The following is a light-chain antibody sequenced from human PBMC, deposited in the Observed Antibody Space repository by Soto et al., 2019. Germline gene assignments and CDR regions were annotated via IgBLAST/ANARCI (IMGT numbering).Light chain of an antibody. Sequence: DIQMTQSPSTLSASVGDRVTITCRASQSISSWLAWYQQKPGKAPKLLIYDASSLESGDPSRFSGSGSGTEFTLTISSLQPDDFATYYCQQYNSYSPVYTFGQGTKLEIK. CDR3: QQYNSYSPVYT. CDR2: DAS. J-gene: IGKJ2*01. CDR1: QSISSW. V-gene: IGKV1-5*01.